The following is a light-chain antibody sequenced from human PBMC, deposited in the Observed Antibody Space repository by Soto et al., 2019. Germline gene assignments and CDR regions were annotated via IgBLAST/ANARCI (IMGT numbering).Light chain of an antibody. V-gene: IGKV1-27*01. Sequence: DIQMTQSPSSLSASVGDRVTITCRASQGISIYLAWYQQKPGKVPKLLIYGASTLQSGVPSRFSGSGSGTDFTLTISSLQSEDVATYYCQKYSNAPWTFGQGTKVEIK. CDR3: QKYSNAPWT. CDR1: QGISIY. CDR2: GAS. J-gene: IGKJ1*01.